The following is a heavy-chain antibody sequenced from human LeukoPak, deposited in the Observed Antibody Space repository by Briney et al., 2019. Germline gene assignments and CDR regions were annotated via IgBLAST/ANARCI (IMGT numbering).Heavy chain of an antibody. D-gene: IGHD6-13*01. CDR3: TREVSSSWYVPLGFDY. CDR2: IRSKAYGGTT. CDR1: GFTFGDYA. J-gene: IGHJ4*02. Sequence: GGSLRLSCATSGFTFGDYAMSWFRHAPGKGLEGVGFIRSKAYGGTTQYAASVKGRFTISRDDSKSIAYLQMNSLKTEDTAVYYCTREVSSSWYVPLGFDYWGQGTLVTVSS. V-gene: IGHV3-49*03.